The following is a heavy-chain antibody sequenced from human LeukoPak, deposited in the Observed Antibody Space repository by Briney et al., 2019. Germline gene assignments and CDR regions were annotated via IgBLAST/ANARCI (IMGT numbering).Heavy chain of an antibody. Sequence: PSETLSLTCAVYGGSFSGYYWSWIRQPPGNGLEWIGEINHSGSTNYNPSLKSRVTISVDTSKNQFSLKLSSVTAADTAVYYCARGARGATRHYFDYWGQGTLVTVSS. D-gene: IGHD1-26*01. CDR3: ARGARGATRHYFDY. J-gene: IGHJ4*02. CDR2: INHSGST. V-gene: IGHV4-34*01. CDR1: GGSFSGYY.